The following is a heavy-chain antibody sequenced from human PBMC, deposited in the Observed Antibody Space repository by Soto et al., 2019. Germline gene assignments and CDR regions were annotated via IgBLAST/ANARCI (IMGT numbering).Heavy chain of an antibody. CDR2: ISYDGSNK. Sequence: QVQLVESGGGVVQPGRSLRLSCAASGFTFSSYGMHWVRQAPGKGLEWVAVISYDGSNKYYADSVKGRFTVSRDNSKNTLYLQMNSLRAEDTAVYYCAKLYGVTNAFDIWGQGTMVTVSS. CDR1: GFTFSSYG. CDR3: AKLYGVTNAFDI. V-gene: IGHV3-30*18. D-gene: IGHD3-10*02. J-gene: IGHJ3*02.